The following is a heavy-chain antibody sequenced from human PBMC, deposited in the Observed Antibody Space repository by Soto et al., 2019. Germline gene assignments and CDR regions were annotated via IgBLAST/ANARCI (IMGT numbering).Heavy chain of an antibody. Sequence: QVQLVESGGGLVKPGGSLRLSCAASGFTFSDYYMSWIRQAPGKGVEWGSYISSSSTYTKYADPVKGRITVSRDNAKTSLYLEMNSLRAEAMAVYYCARDSSTAGCDYWGQGALVTVSS. CDR2: ISSSSTYT. CDR1: GFTFSDYY. D-gene: IGHD6-13*01. V-gene: IGHV3-11*05. J-gene: IGHJ4*02. CDR3: ARDSSTAGCDY.